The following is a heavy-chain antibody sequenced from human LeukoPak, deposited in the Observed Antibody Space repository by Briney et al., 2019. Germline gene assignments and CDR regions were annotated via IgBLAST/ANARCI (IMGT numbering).Heavy chain of an antibody. CDR2: IKSKTDGGTT. J-gene: IGHJ6*03. V-gene: IGHV3-15*01. Sequence: GGSLRLSCAASGFTFSNAWMSWVRQAPGKGLEWVGRIKSKTDGGTTDYAAPVKGRFTISRDDSKNTLYLQMNSLETEDTAVYYCTTSDERVAGTPSYYYYMDVWGKGTTVTISS. CDR3: TTSDERVAGTPSYYYYMDV. D-gene: IGHD6-19*01. CDR1: GFTFSNAW.